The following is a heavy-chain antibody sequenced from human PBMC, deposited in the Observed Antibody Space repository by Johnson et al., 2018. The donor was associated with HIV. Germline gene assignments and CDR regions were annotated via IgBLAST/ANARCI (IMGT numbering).Heavy chain of an antibody. Sequence: QVQLVESGGGVVQPGRSLRLFCAVSGFTLSTYTMHWVRQSPGKGLEWVAVISYDGSNKYYADSVKGRFTISRDNSKNKLYVQRNSLRVEDTAVYYCAKDPTPWGSYPLDAFYIWGQGTMVTVSS. J-gene: IGHJ3*02. V-gene: IGHV3-30-3*01. CDR3: AKDPTPWGSYPLDAFYI. D-gene: IGHD3-16*02. CDR2: ISYDGSNK. CDR1: GFTLSTYT.